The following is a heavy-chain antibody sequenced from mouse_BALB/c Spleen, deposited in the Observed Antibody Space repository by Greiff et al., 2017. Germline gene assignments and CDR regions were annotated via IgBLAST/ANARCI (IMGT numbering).Heavy chain of an antibody. CDR2: ISYSGST. Sequence: VQLQQSGPGLVKPSQSLSLTCTVTGYSITSDYAWNWIRQFPGNKLEWMGYISYSGSTSYNPSLKSRISITRDTSKNQFFLQLNSVTTEDTATYYCARSYYYGSSWNYWGQGTTLTVAS. CDR1: GYSITSDYA. D-gene: IGHD1-1*01. CDR3: ARSYYYGSSWNY. V-gene: IGHV3-2*02. J-gene: IGHJ2*01.